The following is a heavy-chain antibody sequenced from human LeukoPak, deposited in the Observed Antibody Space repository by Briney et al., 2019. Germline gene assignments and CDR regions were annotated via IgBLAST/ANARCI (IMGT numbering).Heavy chain of an antibody. J-gene: IGHJ4*02. CDR3: ARDYKYAFDN. Sequence: GGSLRLSCAASGFTFSDYSMNWVRQAPGKGLEWISYIGIDSGNTNYADSVKGRFTISGDKAKNSLYIQMNSLRVEDTAVYYCARDYKYAFDNWGQGTLVTVSS. D-gene: IGHD5-24*01. V-gene: IGHV3-48*01. CDR2: IGIDSGNT. CDR1: GFTFSDYS.